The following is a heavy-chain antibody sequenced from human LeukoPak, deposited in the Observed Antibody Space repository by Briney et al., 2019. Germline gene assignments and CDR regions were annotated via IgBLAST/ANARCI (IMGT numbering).Heavy chain of an antibody. CDR2: INHSGST. Sequence: ETLSLTCAVYGGSFSGYYWSWIRQPPGKGLEWIGEINHSGSTNYNPSLKSRVTISVDTSKNQFSLKLSSVTAADTAVYYCASAPHDYGDYGFNYWGQGTLVTVSS. J-gene: IGHJ4*02. D-gene: IGHD4-17*01. CDR1: GGSFSGYY. CDR3: ASAPHDYGDYGFNY. V-gene: IGHV4-34*01.